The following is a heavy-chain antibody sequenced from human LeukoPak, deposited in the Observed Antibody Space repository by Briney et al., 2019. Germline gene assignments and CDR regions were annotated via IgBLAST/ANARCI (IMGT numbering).Heavy chain of an antibody. V-gene: IGHV3-23*01. CDR1: GFTFSSYA. J-gene: IGHJ4*02. D-gene: IGHD3-10*01. CDR3: AKDIGMVRGRGPIDY. Sequence: GGSLRLSCAASGFTFSSYAMSWVRQAPGKGLEWVSAISGSGGSTYYADSVKGRFTISRDNSKNTLYLQMNSLRAEDTAVYYCAKDIGMVRGRGPIDYWGQGTLVTVSS. CDR2: ISGSGGST.